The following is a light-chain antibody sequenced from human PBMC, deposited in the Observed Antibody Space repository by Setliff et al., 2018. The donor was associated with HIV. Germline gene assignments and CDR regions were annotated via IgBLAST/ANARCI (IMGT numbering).Light chain of an antibody. CDR3: SSFISSHFYV. CDR1: SSDVGGYNY. Sequence: QSALAQPASVSGSPGQSITISCTGTSSDVGGYNYVSWYQPHPGKVPKLMIYGVTTRPSGSSNRFSGSKSGDTASLTISGLQAEDEADYYCSSFISSHFYVFGSGTKVTVL. CDR2: GVT. V-gene: IGLV2-14*03. J-gene: IGLJ1*01.